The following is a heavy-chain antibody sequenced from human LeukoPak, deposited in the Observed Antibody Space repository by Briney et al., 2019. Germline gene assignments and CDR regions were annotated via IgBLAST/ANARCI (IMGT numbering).Heavy chain of an antibody. CDR1: GYSFTNSW. CDR3: AAGSSSYFFDD. D-gene: IGHD3-10*01. V-gene: IGHV5-51*01. Sequence: GESLKISCKGSGYSFTNSWIGWVRQMSGKGLEWMGIIYPDDSDTRYSPSFQGQVTISADESINTAYLQWSSLKASDTAIYYCAAGSSSYFFDDWGRGTLVNVSS. CDR2: IYPDDSDT. J-gene: IGHJ4*02.